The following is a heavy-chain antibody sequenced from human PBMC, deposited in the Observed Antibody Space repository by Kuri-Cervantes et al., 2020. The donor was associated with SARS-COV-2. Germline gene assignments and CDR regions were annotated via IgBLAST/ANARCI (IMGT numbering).Heavy chain of an antibody. Sequence: GGSLRLSCAASGFTFSSYGMHWVRQAPGKGLEWVAVIWYDGSNKYYADSAKGRFTISRDNSKNTLYLQMNSLRAEDTAVYYCAKGFYGDYVGPGAFDIWGQGTMVTVSS. V-gene: IGHV3-33*06. CDR2: IWYDGSNK. CDR3: AKGFYGDYVGPGAFDI. D-gene: IGHD4-17*01. J-gene: IGHJ3*02. CDR1: GFTFSSYG.